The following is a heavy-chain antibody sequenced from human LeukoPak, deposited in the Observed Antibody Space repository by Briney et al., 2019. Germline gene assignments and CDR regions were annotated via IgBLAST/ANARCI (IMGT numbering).Heavy chain of an antibody. D-gene: IGHD3-10*01. CDR1: GGSISSYY. CDR3: ARDRSTMVRGVIGNYYYGMDV. CDR2: IYYSGST. Sequence: SETLSLTCTVSGGSISSYYWSWVRQPPGKGLEWIGYIYYSGSTNYNPSLKSRVTISVDTSKNQFYLKLSSVTAADTAVYYCARDRSTMVRGVIGNYYYGMDVWGQGTTVTVSS. J-gene: IGHJ6*02. V-gene: IGHV4-59*01.